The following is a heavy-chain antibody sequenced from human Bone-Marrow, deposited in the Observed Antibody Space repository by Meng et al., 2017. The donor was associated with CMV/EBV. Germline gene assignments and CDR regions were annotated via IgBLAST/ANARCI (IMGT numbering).Heavy chain of an antibody. D-gene: IGHD3-3*01. CDR1: GGSFSGYY. CDR2: INHSGST. CDR3: ASTPRTDEFWSGSYAFDI. Sequence: GSLRLSCAVYGGSFSGYYWSWIRQPPGKGLEWIGEINHSGSTNYNPSLKSRVTISVDTSKNQFTLKLSSVTAADTAVYYRASTPRTDEFWSGSYAFDIWGQGTMVTF. V-gene: IGHV4-34*01. J-gene: IGHJ3*02.